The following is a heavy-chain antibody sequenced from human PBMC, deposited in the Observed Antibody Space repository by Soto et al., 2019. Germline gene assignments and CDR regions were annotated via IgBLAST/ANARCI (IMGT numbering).Heavy chain of an antibody. V-gene: IGHV1-18*04. D-gene: IGHD5-18*01. CDR2: ISAYNGNT. J-gene: IGHJ6*02. CDR1: GYTFTSYG. CDR3: ARHSPRIQLWSPYYYYGMDV. Sequence: ASVKVSCKASGYTFTSYGISWVRQAPGQGLEWMGWISAYNGNTNYAQKLQGRVTMTTDTSTSTAYMELRSLRSDDTAVYYCARHSPRIQLWSPYYYYGMDVWGQGTTVTVSS.